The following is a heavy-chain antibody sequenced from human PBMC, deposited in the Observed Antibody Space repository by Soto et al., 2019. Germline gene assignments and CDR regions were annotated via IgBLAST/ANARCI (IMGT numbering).Heavy chain of an antibody. Sequence: GRSLRLSCEGSGFIFSDYVMNWVRQVPGKGLEWISYIGISGTIIHYADSVKGRFTISRDNAKNSVYLQMNSLRVEDKAIYYCAREGGFDWFYPWGQGTLVTVSS. V-gene: IGHV3-48*03. J-gene: IGHJ5*02. CDR1: GFIFSDYV. CDR2: IGISGTII. CDR3: AREGGFDWFYP.